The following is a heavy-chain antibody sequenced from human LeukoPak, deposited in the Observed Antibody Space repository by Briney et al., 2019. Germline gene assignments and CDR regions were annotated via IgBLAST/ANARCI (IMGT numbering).Heavy chain of an antibody. Sequence: PSETLSLTCAVYGGSFSGYYWSWIRQPPGKGLEWIGEINHSGSTNYNPSLKSRVTISVDTSKNQFSLKLSSVTDADTAVYYCARGSRLLWFRELLNYFDYWGQGTLVTVSS. CDR1: GGSFSGYY. CDR3: ARGSRLLWFRELLNYFDY. J-gene: IGHJ4*02. CDR2: INHSGST. V-gene: IGHV4-34*01. D-gene: IGHD3-10*01.